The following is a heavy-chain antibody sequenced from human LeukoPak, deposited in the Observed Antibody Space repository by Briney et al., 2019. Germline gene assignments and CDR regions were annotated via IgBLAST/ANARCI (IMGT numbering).Heavy chain of an antibody. V-gene: IGHV3-48*02. CDR2: IDSSGSPT. D-gene: IGHD5-12*01. CDR3: TRDSSGYDLGDY. J-gene: IGHJ4*02. Sequence: GGSLRLSCAASGFTFSSYAMSWVRQAPGKGLEWVSYIDSSGSPTYYADSVRGRFTISRDNAKNSLYLQMNSLRDEDTAVYYCTRDSSGYDLGDYWGQGTLVTVSS. CDR1: GFTFSSYA.